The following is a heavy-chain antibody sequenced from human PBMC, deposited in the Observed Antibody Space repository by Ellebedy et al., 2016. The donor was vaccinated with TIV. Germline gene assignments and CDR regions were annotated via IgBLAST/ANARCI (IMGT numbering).Heavy chain of an antibody. CDR1: GFTFSNAW. CDR2: AERKAYNYNT. D-gene: IGHD3-16*01. Sequence: GESLKISCVASGFTFSNAWMSWVRQAPGKGLEWVGRAERKAYNYNTKYAASVKGRFTISRDDSRNSMYLQMNSLQTEDTAVYFCARDYWGSYEFWGQGTLVTVSS. J-gene: IGHJ4*02. V-gene: IGHV3-72*01. CDR3: ARDYWGSYEF.